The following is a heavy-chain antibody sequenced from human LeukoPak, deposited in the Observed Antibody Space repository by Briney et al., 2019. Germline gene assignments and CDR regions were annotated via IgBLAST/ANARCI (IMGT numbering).Heavy chain of an antibody. Sequence: PGGSLRLSCAASGFTFSSYSMNWVRQAPGKGLEWVSSISSSSSYIYYADSVKGRFTISRDNAKKSLYLQMNSLRAEDTAVYYCARLTSVAGMNLPTDYWGQGTLVTVSS. D-gene: IGHD6-19*01. CDR3: ARLTSVAGMNLPTDY. CDR2: ISSSSSYI. CDR1: GFTFSSYS. J-gene: IGHJ4*02. V-gene: IGHV3-21*01.